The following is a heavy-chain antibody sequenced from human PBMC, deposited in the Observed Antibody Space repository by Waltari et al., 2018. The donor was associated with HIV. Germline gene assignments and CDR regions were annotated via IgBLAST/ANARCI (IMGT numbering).Heavy chain of an antibody. CDR3: ARAHITMIRGGNAFDI. V-gene: IGHV3-48*03. CDR1: GFTFSSYE. Sequence: EVQLVESGGGLVQPGGSLRLSCAASGFTFSSYEMNWVRQAPGKGLEGVSYISRSGSTLHYADSVKGRFTISRDNAKNSLYLRMNSLRAEDTAVYYCARAHITMIRGGNAFDIWGQGTMVTVSS. CDR2: ISRSGSTL. J-gene: IGHJ3*02. D-gene: IGHD3-10*01.